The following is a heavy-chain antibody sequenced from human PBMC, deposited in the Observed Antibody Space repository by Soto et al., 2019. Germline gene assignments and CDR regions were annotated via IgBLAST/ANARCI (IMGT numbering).Heavy chain of an antibody. CDR2: IYSGGST. Sequence: PGGSLRLSCAASGFTVSSNYMSWVRQAPGKGLEWVSVIYSGGSTYYADSVKGRFTISRDNSKNTLYLQMNSLRAEDTAVYYCARDRVSVDSSSSEWSRYYYYGMDVWGQGTTVTVSS. CDR1: GFTVSSNY. J-gene: IGHJ6*02. CDR3: ARDRVSVDSSSSEWSRYYYYGMDV. V-gene: IGHV3-53*01. D-gene: IGHD6-6*01.